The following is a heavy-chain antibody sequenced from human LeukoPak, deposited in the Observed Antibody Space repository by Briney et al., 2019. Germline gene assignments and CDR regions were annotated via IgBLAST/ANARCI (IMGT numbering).Heavy chain of an antibody. D-gene: IGHD3-22*01. J-gene: IGHJ4*02. V-gene: IGHV1-18*01. CDR2: ISAYNGNT. CDR3: ARDSFVDYYGSSGLCY. Sequence: GASVKVSCKASGYTFTSYGISWVRQAPGQGLEWMGWISAYNGNTNYAQKLQGRVTMTTDTSTSTAYMELRSLRSDDTAVYYCARDSFVDYYGSSGLCYWGQGALVTVSS. CDR1: GYTFTSYG.